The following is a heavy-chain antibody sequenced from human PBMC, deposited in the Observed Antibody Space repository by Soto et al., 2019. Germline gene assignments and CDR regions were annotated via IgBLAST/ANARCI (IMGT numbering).Heavy chain of an antibody. CDR2: IYSGGST. CDR1: GFSLRSYV. J-gene: IGHJ4*02. CDR3: ARDGYNYGGGYFDY. Sequence: PGGSLRRSWPASGFSLRSYVLNWVCESPGKGLEWVSVIYSGGSTYYADSVKGRFTISRDNSKNTLYLQMNSLRAEDTAVYYCARDGYNYGGGYFDYWGQGT. V-gene: IGHV3-66*01. D-gene: IGHD5-18*01.